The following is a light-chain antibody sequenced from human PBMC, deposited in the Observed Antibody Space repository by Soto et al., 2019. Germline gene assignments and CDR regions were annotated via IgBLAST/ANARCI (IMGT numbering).Light chain of an antibody. CDR2: EVS. J-gene: IGLJ1*01. Sequence: QSALTQPASVSRSPGQSITISCTGTHSDVGSYNLDSWYQQHPGKAPKVIIYEVSERPSGVSDRFSGSKSGNTASLMISGLQAEDEADYYCCSYAGSTTQTYVFGSGTKVTVL. CDR1: HSDVGSYNL. V-gene: IGLV2-23*02. CDR3: CSYAGSTTQTYV.